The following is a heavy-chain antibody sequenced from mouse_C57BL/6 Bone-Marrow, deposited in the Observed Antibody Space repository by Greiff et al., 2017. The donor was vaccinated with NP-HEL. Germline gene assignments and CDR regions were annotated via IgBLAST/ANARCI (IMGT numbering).Heavy chain of an antibody. CDR3: ARSRWLLRDYAMDY. CDR1: GYTFTSYW. D-gene: IGHD2-3*01. Sequence: QVQLQQPGAELVKPGASVKLSCKASGYTFTSYWMHWVKQRPGQGLEWIGMIHPNSGSTNYNEKFKSKATLTVDKSSSTAYMQLSSLTSEDSAVYYCARSRWLLRDYAMDYWGQGTSVTVSS. V-gene: IGHV1-64*01. J-gene: IGHJ4*01. CDR2: IHPNSGST.